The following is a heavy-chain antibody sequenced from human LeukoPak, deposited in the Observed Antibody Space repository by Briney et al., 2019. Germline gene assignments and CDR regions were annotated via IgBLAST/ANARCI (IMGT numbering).Heavy chain of an antibody. D-gene: IGHD3-22*01. CDR1: GFTFSSYW. CDR3: ARFADYYDSSGYYYDY. CDR2: INSDGSNT. Sequence: GGSLRLSCTASGFTFSSYWMHWVRQSPGKGRVWVSRINSDGSNTNYADSVKGRFTMSRDNAKNTLYLQMNSLRAEDTAVYYCARFADYYDSSGYYYDYWGQGTLVTVSS. V-gene: IGHV3-74*01. J-gene: IGHJ4*02.